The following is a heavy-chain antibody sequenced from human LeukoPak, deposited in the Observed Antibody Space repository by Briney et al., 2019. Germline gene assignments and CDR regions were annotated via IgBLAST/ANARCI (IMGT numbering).Heavy chain of an antibody. CDR3: AKGVSSPLYYFDY. CDR2: IGGSSGST. Sequence: PGGSLRLSCAASGFTFSSYAMRWVRQAPGKGLEWVSSIGGSSGSTYYADSVKGRFTNSRDNSKNTLYLQMNSLRAKDTAVYYCAKGVSSPLYYFDYWGQGTLVTVSS. J-gene: IGHJ4*02. V-gene: IGHV3-23*01. D-gene: IGHD6-13*01. CDR1: GFTFSSYA.